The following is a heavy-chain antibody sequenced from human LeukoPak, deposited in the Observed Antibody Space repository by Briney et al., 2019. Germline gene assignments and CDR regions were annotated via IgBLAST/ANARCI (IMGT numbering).Heavy chain of an antibody. CDR1: GGSFSSYH. CDR2: AHSDGTT. J-gene: IGHJ4*02. D-gene: IGHD2-8*01. CDR3: ARDGLYTNGYSYFDY. Sequence: SETLSLTCTVSGGSFSSYHWSWIRQFVGKGLEWIGRAHSDGTTNYTPSLKSRVTMSIDTSKNRFSLTLNSVTAADTAVYYCARDGLYTNGYSYFDYWGQGTRVTVSS. V-gene: IGHV4-4*07.